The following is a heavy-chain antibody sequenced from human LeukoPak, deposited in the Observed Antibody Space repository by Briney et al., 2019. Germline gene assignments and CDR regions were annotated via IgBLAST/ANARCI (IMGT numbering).Heavy chain of an antibody. V-gene: IGHV4-4*07. CDR2: IYTSGTI. CDR1: GDSIRSSY. CDR3: ARDIPHVGHCYYYMDV. J-gene: IGHJ6*03. Sequence: SETLSLTCSVYGDSIRSSYWNWVRQSAGQGLEWIGRIYTSGTINYNPSLKSRVTISMDKSKNQFSLKLNSVTAADTAIYYCARDIPHVGHCYYYMDVWGKGTTVTVSS.